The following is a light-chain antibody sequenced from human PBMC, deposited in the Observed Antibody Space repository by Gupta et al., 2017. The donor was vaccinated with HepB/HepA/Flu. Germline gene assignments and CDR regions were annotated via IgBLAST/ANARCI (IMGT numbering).Light chain of an antibody. CDR1: QSISSY. J-gene: IGKJ2*01. V-gene: IGKV1-39*01. CDR3: QQSYSTPPDT. CDR2: AAS. Sequence: DIHMTQSPSSLSASVGDRVTITCRASQSISSYLNWYQQKPGKAPKLLIYAASSLQSGVPSRFSGSGAGTDFTLTISSRQPEDFATYYCQQSYSTPPDTFGQGTKVEIK.